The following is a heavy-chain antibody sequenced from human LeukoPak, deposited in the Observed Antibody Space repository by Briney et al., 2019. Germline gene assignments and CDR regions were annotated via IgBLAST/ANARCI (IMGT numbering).Heavy chain of an antibody. CDR3: AKDRSMYNWNALHFHL. V-gene: IGHV3-23*01. D-gene: IGHD1-20*01. CDR2: ISGGGGGT. CDR1: GLTFSSYA. J-gene: IGHJ2*01. Sequence: GGSLRLSCAASGLTFSSYAMTWVRQAPGKGLEWVSAISGGGGGTYYADAVKGRFAISRDNSRSTLYLQMNSLRAADTAVYYCAKDRSMYNWNALHFHLWGRGTLVTVSS.